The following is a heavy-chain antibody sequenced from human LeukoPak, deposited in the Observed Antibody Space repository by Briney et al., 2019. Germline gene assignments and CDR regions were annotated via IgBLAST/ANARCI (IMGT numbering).Heavy chain of an antibody. Sequence: PGGSLRLSCAASGFTFSDYYMSWIRQAPGKGLEWVSSISSSSSYIYYADSVKGRFTISRDNAKNSLYLQMNSLRAEDTAVYYCARWYYDILTGYYDYWGQGTLVTVSS. CDR2: ISSSSSYI. V-gene: IGHV3-11*06. CDR3: ARWYYDILTGYYDY. J-gene: IGHJ4*02. CDR1: GFTFSDYY. D-gene: IGHD3-9*01.